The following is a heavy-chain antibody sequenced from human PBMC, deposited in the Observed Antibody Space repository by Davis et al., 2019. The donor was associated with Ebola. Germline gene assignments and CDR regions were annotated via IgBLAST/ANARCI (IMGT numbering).Heavy chain of an antibody. V-gene: IGHV4-34*01. Sequence: SETLSLTCTVSGGSISSYYWSWIRQPPGKGLEWIGEINHSGSTNYNPSLKSRVTISVDTSKNQFSLKLSSVTAADTAVYYCARDLHYYGMDVWGQGTTVIVSS. CDR1: GGSISSYY. CDR3: ARDLHYYGMDV. CDR2: INHSGST. J-gene: IGHJ6*02.